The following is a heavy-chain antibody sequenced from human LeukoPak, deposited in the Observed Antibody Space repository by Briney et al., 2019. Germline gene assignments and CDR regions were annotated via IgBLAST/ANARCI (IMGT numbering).Heavy chain of an antibody. CDR3: ARHTPYSSGGYYFDY. CDR2: IYPGDSDT. V-gene: IGHV5-51*01. Sequence: GESLKISCKGSGYSFPTYWIGWVRQMPGKGLEWMGVIYPGDSDTGYSPSFQGQVTISADKTINTAYLQWSSLKASDTAMYYCARHTPYSSGGYYFDYWGQGTLVTISS. D-gene: IGHD6-19*01. CDR1: GYSFPTYW. J-gene: IGHJ4*02.